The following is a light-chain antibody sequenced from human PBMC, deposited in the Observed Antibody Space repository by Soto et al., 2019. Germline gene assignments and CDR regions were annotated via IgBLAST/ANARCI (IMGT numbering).Light chain of an antibody. CDR3: QHYGNSPWT. J-gene: IGKJ1*01. V-gene: IGKV3-20*01. CDR1: QSVSSSY. Sequence: EIVLTQSPGTLSLSPGERATLFCRASQSVSSSYLAWYQQRPGQAPRLLIYGASTRATGITDRFSGSGSGTDFALTITRLEPEDFAVYYCQHYGNSPWTFGQGTKVEIK. CDR2: GAS.